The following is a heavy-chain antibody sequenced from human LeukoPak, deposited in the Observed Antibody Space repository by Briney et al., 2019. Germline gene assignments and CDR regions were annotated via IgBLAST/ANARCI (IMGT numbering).Heavy chain of an antibody. Sequence: ASVKVSCKASGGTFSSYAISWVRQAPGQGLEWMGRIIPIFGTANYAQKFQGRVTITTDESTSTAYMELSSLRSDDTAVYYWARGGYYDILTGYRAQNWFDPWGQGTLVTVSS. D-gene: IGHD3-9*01. CDR2: IIPIFGTA. CDR3: ARGGYYDILTGYRAQNWFDP. J-gene: IGHJ5*02. CDR1: GGTFSSYA. V-gene: IGHV1-69*05.